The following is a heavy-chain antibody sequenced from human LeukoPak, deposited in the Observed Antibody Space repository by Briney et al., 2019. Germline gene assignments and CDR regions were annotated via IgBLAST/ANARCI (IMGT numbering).Heavy chain of an antibody. CDR3: AGARYYGGNSVLDY. CDR2: IGTAGDT. D-gene: IGHD4-23*01. Sequence: GGSLRLSCAASGFTFSSYDMHWVRQATGKGLEWVSAIGTAGDTYYPGSVKGRFTISRENAKNSLYLQMNSLRAGDTAVYYCAGARYYGGNSVLDYWGQGTLVTVSS. V-gene: IGHV3-13*01. J-gene: IGHJ4*02. CDR1: GFTFSSYD.